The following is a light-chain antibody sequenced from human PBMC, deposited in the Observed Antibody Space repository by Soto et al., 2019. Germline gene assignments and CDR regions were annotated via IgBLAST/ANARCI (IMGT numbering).Light chain of an antibody. Sequence: EIVLRQSPGTLSLPPGERATLSCRAGQSVSSNYLAWYQQKPGQAPRLLIYGASSRATGIPDRFSGSGSGTDFTLTISRLEPEDSAVYYCQQYGSSPTFGQGTKVDIK. J-gene: IGKJ1*01. CDR3: QQYGSSPT. V-gene: IGKV3-20*01. CDR1: QSVSSNY. CDR2: GAS.